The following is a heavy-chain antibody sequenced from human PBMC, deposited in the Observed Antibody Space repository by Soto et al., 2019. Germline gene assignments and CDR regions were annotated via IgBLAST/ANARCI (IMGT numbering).Heavy chain of an antibody. CDR3: ARGGRDTADY. D-gene: IGHD5-18*01. V-gene: IGHV4-59*01. Sequence: SETLSLTCTISGGSISHYHWSWIRQPPGKGLEWIGYIYHSGSTTYKPSLKSRVTISVDTSKNQFSLKLNSVTTADTAVYYCARGGRDTADYWGQGTLVTASS. J-gene: IGHJ4*02. CDR1: GGSISHYH. CDR2: IYHSGST.